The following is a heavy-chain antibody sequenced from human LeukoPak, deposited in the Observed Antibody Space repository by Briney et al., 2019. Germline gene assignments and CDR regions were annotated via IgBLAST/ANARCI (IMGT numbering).Heavy chain of an antibody. CDR3: ARDYYGGNSFDY. Sequence: SCKASGGTFSSYSMNWVRQAPGKGLEWVSSISSSSSYIYYADSVKGRFTISRDNAKNSLYLQMNSLRAEDTAVYYCARDYYGGNSFDYWSQGTLVTVSS. CDR2: ISSSSSYI. D-gene: IGHD4-23*01. CDR1: GGTFSSYS. V-gene: IGHV3-21*01. J-gene: IGHJ4*02.